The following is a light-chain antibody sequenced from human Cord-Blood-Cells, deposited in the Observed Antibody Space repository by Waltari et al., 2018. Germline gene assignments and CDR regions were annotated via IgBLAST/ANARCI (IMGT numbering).Light chain of an antibody. CDR1: QDISNY. Sequence: DIQLTQSPCSLSASVGDRVTMTCQASQDISNYLNWYQQKPGKAPKLLIYDASNLETGVPSRFSGSGSGTDFTFTISSLQPEDIATYYCQQYDNLPLTFGGGTKVEIK. V-gene: IGKV1-33*01. CDR2: DAS. CDR3: QQYDNLPLT. J-gene: IGKJ4*01.